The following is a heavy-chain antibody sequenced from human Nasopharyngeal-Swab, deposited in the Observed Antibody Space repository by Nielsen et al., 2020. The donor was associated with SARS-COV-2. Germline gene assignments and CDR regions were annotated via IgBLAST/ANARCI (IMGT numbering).Heavy chain of an antibody. CDR2: IKSKTAGGTT. V-gene: IGHV3-15*01. D-gene: IGHD6-19*01. J-gene: IGHJ4*02. Sequence: VRQMPGKGLEWVGRIKSKTAGGTTDYAAPVKGRFTISRDDSKNTLYLQMNSLKTEDIAVYYCTTDIGNSGWYSGVGYWGQGTLVTVSS. CDR3: TTDIGNSGWYSGVGY.